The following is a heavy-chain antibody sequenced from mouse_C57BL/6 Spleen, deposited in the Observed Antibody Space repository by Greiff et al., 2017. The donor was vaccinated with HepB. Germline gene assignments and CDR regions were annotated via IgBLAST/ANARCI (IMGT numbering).Heavy chain of an antibody. CDR1: GYTFTSYW. J-gene: IGHJ2*01. D-gene: IGHD3-2*02. V-gene: IGHV1-59*01. Sequence: QVQLQQPGAELVRPGTSVKLSCKASGYTFTSYWMHWVKQRPGQGLEWIGVIDPSDSYTNYNQKFKGKATLTVDTSSSTAYMQLSSLTSEDSAVYYCARPTAQATYFDYWGQGTTLTVSS. CDR3: ARPTAQATYFDY. CDR2: IDPSDSYT.